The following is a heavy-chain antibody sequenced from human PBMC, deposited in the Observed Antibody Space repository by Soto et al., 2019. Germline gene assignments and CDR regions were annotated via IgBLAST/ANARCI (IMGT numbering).Heavy chain of an antibody. D-gene: IGHD5-18*01. V-gene: IGHV4-34*01. J-gene: IGHJ4*02. Sequence: NPSETLSLTCAVYGGSFSSYHWSWIRQTPGKGLEWIGEINHLTTTNYNPSLKSRVIISLDTPKNQLSLKLSSVTAADTAVYYCARGYDTALAPIFWGQGILVTVSS. CDR1: GGSFSSYH. CDR3: ARGYDTALAPIF. CDR2: INHLTTT.